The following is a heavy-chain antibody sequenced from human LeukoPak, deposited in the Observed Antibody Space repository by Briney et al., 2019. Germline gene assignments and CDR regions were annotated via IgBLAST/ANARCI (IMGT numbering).Heavy chain of an antibody. CDR2: IYSDGST. V-gene: IGHV4-59*01. CDR1: GGSINTYY. J-gene: IGHJ4*02. Sequence: SETLSLTCTVSGGSINTYYWSWIRQPPGKGLEWLGYIYSDGSTNYNPSLKSRLTISVDTSKNQFSLKLSSVIPVDTAVYYCARVLSTGRSDYWGQGTLVTVSS. D-gene: IGHD2-8*02. CDR3: ARVLSTGRSDY.